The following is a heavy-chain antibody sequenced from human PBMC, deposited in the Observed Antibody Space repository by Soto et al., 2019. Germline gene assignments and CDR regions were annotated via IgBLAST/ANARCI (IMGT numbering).Heavy chain of an antibody. CDR1: GFTFTTYG. CDR3: AIAVGRYSKPPDL. CDR2: IWSDEREK. J-gene: IGHJ5*02. Sequence: QVQLVESGGGVVQPGQSLRISCAASGFTFTTYGIQWFRQAPGKGLEWVAAIWSDEREKFYADSVKGRFTISRDNSENTLHLQTNSLRAEYTAANYCAIAVGRYSKPPDLWCQGNLIIVPS. D-gene: IGHD3-10*01. V-gene: IGHV3-33*01.